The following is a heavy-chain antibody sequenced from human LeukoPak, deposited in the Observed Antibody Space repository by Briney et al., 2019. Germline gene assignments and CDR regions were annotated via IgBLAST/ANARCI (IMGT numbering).Heavy chain of an antibody. CDR3: ATYYYDSSGGGY. J-gene: IGHJ4*02. Sequence: GGSLRLSCAASGFTFSSYSMTWVRQAPGKGLEWVSSISSSSSYIYYADSVKGRFTISRDNAKNSLYLQMNSLRAEDTAVYYCATYYYDSSGGGYWGQGTLVTVSS. CDR2: ISSSSSYI. CDR1: GFTFSSYS. D-gene: IGHD3-22*01. V-gene: IGHV3-21*01.